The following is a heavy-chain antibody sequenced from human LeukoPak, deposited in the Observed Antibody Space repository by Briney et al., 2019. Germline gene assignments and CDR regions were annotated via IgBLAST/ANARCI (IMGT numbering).Heavy chain of an antibody. J-gene: IGHJ4*02. V-gene: IGHV3-23*01. CDR2: ISGSGGST. D-gene: IGHD3-22*01. Sequence: PSETLSLTCAVSGGSISSGGYSWSWVRQAPGKGLEWVSAISGSGGSTYYADSVKGRFTISRDNSKNTLYLQMNSLRAEDTAVYYCAKSSYYDSSGYYREYYFDYWGQGTLVTVSS. CDR1: GGSISSGGYS. CDR3: AKSSYYDSSGYYREYYFDY.